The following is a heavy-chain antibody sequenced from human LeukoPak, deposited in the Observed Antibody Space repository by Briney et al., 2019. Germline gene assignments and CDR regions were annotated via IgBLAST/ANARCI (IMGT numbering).Heavy chain of an antibody. V-gene: IGHV3-23*01. Sequence: GGSLRLSCAASGFIFNSYAMAWVRQAPEKGLEWVSSIIDSGISTYYADSVKGRFTISRDNSKNTLDLQMNSLRAEDTAVYYCAKGSRGNYDYWGQGTLVTVSS. CDR1: GFIFNSYA. CDR3: AKGSRGNYDY. D-gene: IGHD1-26*01. CDR2: IIDSGIST. J-gene: IGHJ4*02.